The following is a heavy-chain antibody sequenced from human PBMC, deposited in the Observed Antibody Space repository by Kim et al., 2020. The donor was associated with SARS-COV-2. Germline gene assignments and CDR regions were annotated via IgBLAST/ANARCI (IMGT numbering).Heavy chain of an antibody. CDR2: SRLKVNGSTT. CDR3: ARVRMRISFDFYH. CDR1: GFTFSDHY. D-gene: IGHD3-10*01. V-gene: IGHV3-72*01. J-gene: IGHJ4*02. Sequence: GGSLRLSCEASGFTFSDHYMDWVRQAPGKGLEWVARSRLKVNGSTTEYAPSVKGRFIISRDDSKRTLFLRMSSLKTEDTAVYYCARVRMRISFDFYHWGQGTLVTVSS.